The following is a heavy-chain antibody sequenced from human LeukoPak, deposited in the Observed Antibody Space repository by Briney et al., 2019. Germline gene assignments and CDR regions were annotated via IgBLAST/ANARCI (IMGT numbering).Heavy chain of an antibody. CDR1: GGTFSSYA. D-gene: IGHD6-13*01. CDR3: ARDWGSGAAAGFIWFDP. CDR2: IIPIFGTA. V-gene: IGHV1-69*05. Sequence: SVKVSCKASGGTFSSYAISWVRQAPRQGLEWMGGIIPIFGTANYAQKFQGRVTITTDESTSTAYMELSSLRSEDTAVYYCARDWGSGAAAGFIWFDPWGQGTLVTVSS. J-gene: IGHJ5*02.